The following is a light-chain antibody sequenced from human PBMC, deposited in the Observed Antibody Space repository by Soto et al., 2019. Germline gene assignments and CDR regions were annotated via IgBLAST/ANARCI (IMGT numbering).Light chain of an antibody. CDR3: QQHHTAPLT. CDR1: QSVLSSVNNKNY. V-gene: IGKV4-1*01. Sequence: DFVMTQSPDSLAVSLGERATINCKSSQSVLSSVNNKNYLSWFQQKPGQPPKLLFSWASARESGVPDRFSGSGSGTDFTLTISSLQAEDVEVYYCQQHHTAPLTLGGGTKVDIK. J-gene: IGKJ4*01. CDR2: WAS.